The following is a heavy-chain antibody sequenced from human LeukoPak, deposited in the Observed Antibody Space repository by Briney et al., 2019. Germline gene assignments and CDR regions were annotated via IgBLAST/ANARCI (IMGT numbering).Heavy chain of an antibody. V-gene: IGHV4-38-2*01. D-gene: IGHD2-21*02. CDR3: ASDWVVVVTAAPGVFDY. CDR2: IYHSGST. Sequence: PSETLSLTCAVSGYSISSGYYWGWIRQPPGKGLEWIGSIYHSGSTYYNPSLKSRVTISVDTSKTQFTLNLSSVTAADTAVYYCASDWVVVVTAAPGVFDYWGQGTLVTVSS. J-gene: IGHJ4*02. CDR1: GYSISSGYY.